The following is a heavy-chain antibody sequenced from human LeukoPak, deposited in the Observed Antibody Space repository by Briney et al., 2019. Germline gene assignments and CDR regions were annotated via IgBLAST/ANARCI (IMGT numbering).Heavy chain of an antibody. V-gene: IGHV4-31*03. J-gene: IGHJ4*02. D-gene: IGHD3-22*01. Sequence: SQTLSLTCTVSSAPISSGDYYWSWIRKYAGKGLEWIGYIYYTGNTYYNPSLKSRVTITVDTTRNQFSLKLSSVTAADTAVYYCARDSGGYQYWGQGTLVTVSS. CDR2: IYYTGNT. CDR3: ARDSGGYQY. CDR1: SAPISSGDYY.